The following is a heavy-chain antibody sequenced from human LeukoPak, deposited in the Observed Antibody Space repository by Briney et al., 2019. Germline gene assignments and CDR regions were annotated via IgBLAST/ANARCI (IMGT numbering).Heavy chain of an antibody. CDR1: GGSISSYY. CDR2: IYYSGST. J-gene: IGHJ4*02. CDR3: ARAVAAIDY. Sequence: SETLSLTCTVSGGSISSYYWSWIRQPPGKGLEWIGYIYYSGSTNYNPSLKSRVTISVDTSKNQFSLKLSSVTAADTAVYYWARAVAAIDYWGQGTLVTVSS. V-gene: IGHV4-59*01. D-gene: IGHD6-25*01.